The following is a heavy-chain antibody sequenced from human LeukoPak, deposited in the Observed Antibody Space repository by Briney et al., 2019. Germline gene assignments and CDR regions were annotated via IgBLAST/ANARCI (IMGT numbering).Heavy chain of an antibody. CDR2: VNHSGST. J-gene: IGHJ4*02. Sequence: SETLSLTCAVYGVSFSGYYWSWIRQPPGKGLEWIGEVNHSGSTSYNPSLKSRVTIPVDTSKNQFSLKLSSVTAADTAVYYCARGARKYYDYVWGTLDYWGQGSLVTVSS. V-gene: IGHV4-34*01. CDR1: GVSFSGYY. CDR3: ARGARKYYDYVWGTLDY. D-gene: IGHD3-16*01.